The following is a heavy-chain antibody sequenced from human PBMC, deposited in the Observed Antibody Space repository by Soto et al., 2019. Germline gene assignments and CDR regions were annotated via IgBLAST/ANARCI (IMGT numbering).Heavy chain of an antibody. J-gene: IGHJ5*02. Sequence: SETLSLTGTVSGGSIRSYYWSWIRQPPGKGLEWIGHIYYSGTTNYNPSLKSRITMSVDTSKNQFSLKLSSVTAADTAVYYCARAVETGGNWFDPWGQGTLVTVSS. V-gene: IGHV4-59*01. D-gene: IGHD1-1*01. CDR3: ARAVETGGNWFDP. CDR1: GGSIRSYY. CDR2: IYYSGTT.